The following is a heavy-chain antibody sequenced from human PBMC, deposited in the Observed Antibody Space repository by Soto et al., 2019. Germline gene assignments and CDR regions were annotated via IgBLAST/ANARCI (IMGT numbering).Heavy chain of an antibody. J-gene: IGHJ4*02. V-gene: IGHV3-33*01. CDR3: ARDRDPMTTVTEIGC. CDR1: GFTFSNYG. D-gene: IGHD4-17*01. Sequence: GGSLRLSCAASGFTFSNYGMHWVRQAPGKGLEWVAVIWYDGSNKYYGDSVKGRFTISRDNSKNTLYLQMNSLRGEDMAVYYCARDRDPMTTVTEIGCWGQGTLVTVSS. CDR2: IWYDGSNK.